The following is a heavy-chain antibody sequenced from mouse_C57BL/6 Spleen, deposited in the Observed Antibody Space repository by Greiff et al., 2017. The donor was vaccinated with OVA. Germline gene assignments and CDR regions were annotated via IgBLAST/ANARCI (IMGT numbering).Heavy chain of an antibody. CDR1: GYAFSSYW. V-gene: IGHV1-80*01. CDR3: ERGGGSYGWYFDV. D-gene: IGHD1-1*01. J-gene: IGHJ1*03. Sequence: VQLQQSGAELVKPGASVKISCKASGYAFSSYWMNWVKQRPGKGLEWIGQIYPGDGDTNYNGKFTGKATLTADKSSSTAYMQLSSLTSEDSAVYFSERGGGSYGWYFDVWGTGTTVTVSS. CDR2: IYPGDGDT.